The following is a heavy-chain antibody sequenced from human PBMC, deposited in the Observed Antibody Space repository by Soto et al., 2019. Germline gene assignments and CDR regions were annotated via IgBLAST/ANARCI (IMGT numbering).Heavy chain of an antibody. CDR2: IYYIGNT. CDR3: ARHWRSSGFKFDP. CDR1: GGSISTRSSY. D-gene: IGHD6-6*01. Sequence: SSETLPLTCTVSGGSISTRSSYWGWIRQPPGKGLEWIGSIYYIGNTYYNPSLKSRVAISIDSSKTQFSLNLNSVTTADTAVYYCARHWRSSGFKFDPWGQGTLVTVSS. J-gene: IGHJ5*02. V-gene: IGHV4-39*01.